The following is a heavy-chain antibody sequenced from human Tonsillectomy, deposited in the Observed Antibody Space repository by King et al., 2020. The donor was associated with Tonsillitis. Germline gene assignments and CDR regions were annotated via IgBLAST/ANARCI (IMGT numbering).Heavy chain of an antibody. D-gene: IGHD2-8*01. CDR3: ARDGDGVWSMDV. J-gene: IGHJ6*02. CDR1: GFSFSSYS. Sequence: VQLVESGGGLVQPGGSLRLSCAASGFSFSSYSMNWVRQAPGKGLEWVSYISSSSTIYYADSVKGRFTISRDNAKNSLYLQMNSLRDEDTAVYYCARDGDGVWSMDVWGQGTTVTVSS. V-gene: IGHV3-48*02. CDR2: ISSSSTI.